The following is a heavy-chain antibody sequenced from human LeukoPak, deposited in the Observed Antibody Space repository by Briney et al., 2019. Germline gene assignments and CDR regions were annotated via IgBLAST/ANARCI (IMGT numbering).Heavy chain of an antibody. CDR3: ARGRKGVRGVIRRYYYYMDV. D-gene: IGHD3-10*01. Sequence: ASVKVSCKASGGTFSSYAISWVRQAPGQGLEWMGWMNPNSGDTGYAQKFQGRVTITRNTSISTAYMELSSLRSEDTAVYYCARGRKGVRGVIRRYYYYMDVWGKGTTVTVSS. V-gene: IGHV1-8*03. CDR1: GGTFSSYA. J-gene: IGHJ6*03. CDR2: MNPNSGDT.